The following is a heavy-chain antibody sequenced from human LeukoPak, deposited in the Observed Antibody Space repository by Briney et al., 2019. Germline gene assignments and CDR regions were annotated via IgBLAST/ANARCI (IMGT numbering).Heavy chain of an antibody. V-gene: IGHV4-31*03. CDR3: ARQRAALDAFDI. CDR2: IYYSGST. Sequence: SETLSPTCTVSGGSISSGGYYWSWIRQHPGKGLEWIGYIYYSGSTYYNPSLESRVTISVDTSKNQFSLKLSSVTAADTAVYYCARQRAALDAFDIWGQGTMVTVSS. D-gene: IGHD6-6*01. CDR1: GGSISSGGYY. J-gene: IGHJ3*02.